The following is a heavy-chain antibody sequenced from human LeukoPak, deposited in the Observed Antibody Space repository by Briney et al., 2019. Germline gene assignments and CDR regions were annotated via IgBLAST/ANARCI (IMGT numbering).Heavy chain of an antibody. CDR1: GYTFTSYD. CDR3: ARGPLVRRESSFDP. D-gene: IGHD3-16*02. V-gene: IGHV1-8*01. Sequence: ASVKVSCKASGYTFTSYDINWVRQATGQGLEWMGWMNPNSGNTGSAQRFQGRITMTRDTSISTAYMELSSLRSEDTAVYYCARGPLVRRESSFDPWGQGTLVTVSS. J-gene: IGHJ5*02. CDR2: MNPNSGNT.